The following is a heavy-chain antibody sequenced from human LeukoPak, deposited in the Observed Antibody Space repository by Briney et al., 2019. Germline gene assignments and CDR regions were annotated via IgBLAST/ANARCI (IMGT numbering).Heavy chain of an antibody. CDR1: GYTFTSYA. V-gene: IGHV1-3*01. CDR3: ARARWTSTATTYYLDH. Sequence: ASVKVSCKASGYTFTSYAIQWVRQAPGQRLEWMGWIDAGNGKTKYSQNFQGRVTITRDTSATTAYMDLSSLRSEDTAVYYSARARWTSTATTYYLDHWGQGTLVTVSS. J-gene: IGHJ4*02. CDR2: IDAGNGKT. D-gene: IGHD4-17*01.